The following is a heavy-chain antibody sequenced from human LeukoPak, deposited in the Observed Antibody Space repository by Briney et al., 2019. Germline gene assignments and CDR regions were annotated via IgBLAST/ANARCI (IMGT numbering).Heavy chain of an antibody. CDR3: ATHYGSGSYSGRGYYGMDV. Sequence: ASVKVSCKASGYTFTGNYMHWVRQAPGQGLEWLGWINPNSGGTNYAQKFQGWVTMTRDTSISTAYMELGRLRSDDTAVYYCATHYGSGSYSGRGYYGMDVWGKGTTVTVSS. V-gene: IGHV1-2*04. D-gene: IGHD3-10*01. J-gene: IGHJ6*04. CDR1: GYTFTGNY. CDR2: INPNSGGT.